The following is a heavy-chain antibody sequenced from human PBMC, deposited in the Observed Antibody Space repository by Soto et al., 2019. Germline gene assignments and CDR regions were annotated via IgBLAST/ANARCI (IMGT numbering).Heavy chain of an antibody. CDR1: GYTFTSYD. CDR2: MNPNSGNT. J-gene: IGHJ6*02. D-gene: IGHD6-6*01. V-gene: IGHV1-8*01. Sequence: ASVNVSCKASGYTFTSYDINWVRQATGQGLEWMGWMNPNSGNTGYAQKFQGRVTMTRNTSISTAYMELISLRSEDTAVYYCARGGVEQLVRYSYYGMDVWGQGTTVTVSS. CDR3: ARGGVEQLVRYSYYGMDV.